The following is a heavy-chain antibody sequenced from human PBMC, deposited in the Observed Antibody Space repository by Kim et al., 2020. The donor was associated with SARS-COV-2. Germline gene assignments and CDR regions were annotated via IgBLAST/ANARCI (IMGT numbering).Heavy chain of an antibody. D-gene: IGHD1-26*01. CDR2: ISWNSGSI. Sequence: GGSLRLSCAASGFTFDDYAMHWVRQAPGKGLEWVSGISWNSGSIGYADSVKGRFTISRDNAKNSLYLQMNSLRAEDTALYYCAKDKWGGIVGAYYFDYWGQGTLVTVSS. V-gene: IGHV3-9*01. J-gene: IGHJ4*02. CDR3: AKDKWGGIVGAYYFDY. CDR1: GFTFDDYA.